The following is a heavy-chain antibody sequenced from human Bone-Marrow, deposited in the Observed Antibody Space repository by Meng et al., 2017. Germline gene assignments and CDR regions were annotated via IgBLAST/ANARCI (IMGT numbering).Heavy chain of an antibody. CDR2: ISWNSGSI. Sequence: GGSLRLSCAASGFTFDDYAMHWVRQAPGKGLEWVSGISWNSGSIGYADSVKGRFTISRDNAKNSLYLQMNSLRAEDTAVYYCARDLGGGFNYYYGMDVWGQGTTVTVSS. J-gene: IGHJ6*02. CDR3: ARDLGGGFNYYYGMDV. D-gene: IGHD3-16*01. V-gene: IGHV3-9*01. CDR1: GFTFDDYA.